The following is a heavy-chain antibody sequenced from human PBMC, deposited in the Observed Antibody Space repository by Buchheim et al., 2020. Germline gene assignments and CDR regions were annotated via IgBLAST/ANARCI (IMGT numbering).Heavy chain of an antibody. Sequence: QLQLQESGPGLVKPSETLSLTCTVSGGSISSSSYYWGWIRQPPGKGLEWIGSIYYSGSTYYNPSLKRRVTISVDTSKNQFSLKLSSVTAADTAVYYCARHMMGIAAAAPFDYWGQGT. D-gene: IGHD6-13*01. J-gene: IGHJ4*02. CDR3: ARHMMGIAAAAPFDY. CDR2: IYYSGST. CDR1: GGSISSSSYY. V-gene: IGHV4-39*01.